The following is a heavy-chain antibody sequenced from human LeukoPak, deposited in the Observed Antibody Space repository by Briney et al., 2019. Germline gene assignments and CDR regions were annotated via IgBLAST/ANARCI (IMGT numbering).Heavy chain of an antibody. CDR1: GFTFSSYE. CDR2: ISSSGSTI. CDR3: ARAPYPIFGAMDV. V-gene: IGHV3-48*03. Sequence: HPGGSLRLSCAASGFTFSSYEMNWVRQAPGKGLEWVSYISSSGSTIYYADSVKGRFTISRDNAKNSLYLQMNSLRAEDTAVYHCARAPYPIFGAMDVWGKGTTVTVSS. D-gene: IGHD3-3*01. J-gene: IGHJ6*03.